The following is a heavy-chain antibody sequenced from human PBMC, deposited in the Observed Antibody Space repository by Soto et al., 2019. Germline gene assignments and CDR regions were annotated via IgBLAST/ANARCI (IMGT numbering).Heavy chain of an antibody. J-gene: IGHJ4*02. Sequence: SETLSLTCAVYGGSFSGYYWSWIRQPPGKGLEWIGEINHSGSTNYNPSLKSRVTISVDTSKNQFSLKLNSVTAADTAVYYCARTYYDILTNAGTPKPRDFDYWGQGTLVTVSS. CDR1: GGSFSGYY. D-gene: IGHD3-9*01. CDR2: INHSGST. V-gene: IGHV4-34*01. CDR3: ARTYYDILTNAGTPKPRDFDY.